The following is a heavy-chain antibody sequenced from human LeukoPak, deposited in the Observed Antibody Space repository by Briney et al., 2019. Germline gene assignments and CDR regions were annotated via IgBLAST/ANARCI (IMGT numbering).Heavy chain of an antibody. J-gene: IGHJ3*02. CDR3: ARSGTTSDI. V-gene: IGHV4-59*01. CDR2: IYYSGST. CDR1: DGSISSYY. Sequence: SETLSLTCTVSDGSISSYYWSWIRQPPGKGLEWIGYIYYSGSTNYNPSLKSRVTISVDTSKNQFSLKLSSVTAADTAVYYCARSGTTSDIWGQGTMVTVSS. D-gene: IGHD1-1*01.